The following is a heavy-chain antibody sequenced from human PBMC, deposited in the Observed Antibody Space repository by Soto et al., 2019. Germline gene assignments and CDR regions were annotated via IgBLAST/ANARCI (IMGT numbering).Heavy chain of an antibody. Sequence: PSETVCHTCAVSDSAISGSNWWSGDRQPPGKGLEWIGEIYHSGSTNYNPSLKSRVTISVDKSKNQFSLKLSSVTAADTAVYYCARDDRTGDDILTGYYRGFGYWGQGTLVTVSS. V-gene: IGHV4-4*02. J-gene: IGHJ4*02. CDR3: ARDDRTGDDILTGYYRGFGY. CDR1: DSAISGSNW. D-gene: IGHD3-9*01. CDR2: IYHSGST.